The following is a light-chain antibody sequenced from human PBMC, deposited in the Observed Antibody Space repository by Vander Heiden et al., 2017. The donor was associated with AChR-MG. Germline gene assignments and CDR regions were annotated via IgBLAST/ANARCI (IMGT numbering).Light chain of an antibody. CDR1: QSISSW. V-gene: IGKV1-5*03. CDR3: QQYNSYPLT. CDR2: KAS. Sequence: DFQMTQSPSTLSASVGDRVTITCRASQSISSWLAWYQQKPGKAPKLLIYKASSLESGVPSRFSGSGSGTEFTLTISSLQPDDVATYYCQQYNSYPLTFGGRTKVEIK. J-gene: IGKJ4*01.